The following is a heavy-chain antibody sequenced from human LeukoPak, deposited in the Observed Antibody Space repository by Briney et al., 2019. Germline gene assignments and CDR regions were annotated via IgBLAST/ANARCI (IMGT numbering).Heavy chain of an antibody. J-gene: IGHJ5*02. D-gene: IGHD3-16*01. V-gene: IGHV1-69*05. CDR3: ARCLGECQLVSWFDP. Sequence: SVKVSCKASGGTFSTYVITWVRQAPGQGLEWMGGIIPVFGTTNYAQKFHGRVTITTDESMSTAYMELSSLRSEDTAVYYCARCLGECQLVSWFDPCGQGTLVTVSS. CDR1: GGTFSTYV. CDR2: IIPVFGTT.